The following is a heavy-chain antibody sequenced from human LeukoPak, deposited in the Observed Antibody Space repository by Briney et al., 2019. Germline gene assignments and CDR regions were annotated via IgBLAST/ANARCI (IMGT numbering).Heavy chain of an antibody. Sequence: GASVKVSCKASGYTFTGYYMHWVRQAPGQGLEWMGWINPNRGGTNYAQKFQGRVTMTRDTSINTAYMELSRLRSDDTAVYYCARDWAVATLAHGYWGQGTLVTVSS. J-gene: IGHJ4*02. CDR2: INPNRGGT. D-gene: IGHD5-12*01. CDR3: ARDWAVATLAHGY. CDR1: GYTFTGYY. V-gene: IGHV1-2*02.